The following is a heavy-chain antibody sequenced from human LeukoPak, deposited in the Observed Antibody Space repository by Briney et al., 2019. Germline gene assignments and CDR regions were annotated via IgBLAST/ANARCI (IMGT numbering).Heavy chain of an antibody. CDR2: ISSNGGST. D-gene: IGHD1-26*01. V-gene: IGHV3-64D*09. J-gene: IGHJ4*02. Sequence: PGGSLRLSCSASGXTFSSYAMHWVRQAPGKGLEYVSVISSNGGSTYYADSVKGRFTISRDNSKNTLYLQMSSLRAEDTAVYYCVKDRSIVGATTLDYWGRGTLVTVSS. CDR3: VKDRSIVGATTLDY. CDR1: GXTFSSYA.